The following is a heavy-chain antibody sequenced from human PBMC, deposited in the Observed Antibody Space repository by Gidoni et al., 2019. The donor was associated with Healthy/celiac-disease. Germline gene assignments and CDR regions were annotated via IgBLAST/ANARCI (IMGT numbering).Heavy chain of an antibody. D-gene: IGHD3-22*01. CDR1: GASISSYY. V-gene: IGHV4-59*01. CDR2: IYYSGST. Sequence: VQLQESGPGLVKPSETLSLTCTVYGASISSYYWSWIRQPPGKGLEWIWYIYYSGSTNYNPSLKSLVTISVDTSKNQFSLKLSSVTAADTAVYYCARAYYDSSPRDAFDIWGQGTMVTVSS. CDR3: ARAYYDSSPRDAFDI. J-gene: IGHJ3*02.